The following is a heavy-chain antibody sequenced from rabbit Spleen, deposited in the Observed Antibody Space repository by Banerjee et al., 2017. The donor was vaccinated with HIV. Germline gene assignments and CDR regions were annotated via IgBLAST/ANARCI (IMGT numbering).Heavy chain of an antibody. Sequence: QSLEESGGDLVKPGASLTLTCTASGFSFSSSYWMCWVRQAPGKGLELIACIYTSSGNTYYPRWAKGPFPISKTSSTTVTLQMTSLTAADTATYFCAREYNYGYAGYGYAPNLWGPGTLVTVS. CDR3: AREYNYGYAGYGYAPNL. V-gene: IGHV1S40*01. CDR2: IYTSSGNT. J-gene: IGHJ4*01. D-gene: IGHD6-1*01. CDR1: GFSFSSSYW.